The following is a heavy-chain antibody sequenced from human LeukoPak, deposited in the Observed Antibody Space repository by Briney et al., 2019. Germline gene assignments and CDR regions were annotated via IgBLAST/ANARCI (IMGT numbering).Heavy chain of an antibody. CDR1: GGPTTSYY. Sequence: SETLSLTCTVAGGPTTSYYWSWIRQPPGKGLEWIGYIYYSGSTNYNPSLKSRVTISVDTSKNQFSLKLSSLTAADTAVYYCARDTSGYRPGSFDYWGQGTLVTVSS. CDR2: IYYSGST. J-gene: IGHJ4*02. CDR3: ARDTSGYRPGSFDY. D-gene: IGHD3-22*01. V-gene: IGHV4-59*01.